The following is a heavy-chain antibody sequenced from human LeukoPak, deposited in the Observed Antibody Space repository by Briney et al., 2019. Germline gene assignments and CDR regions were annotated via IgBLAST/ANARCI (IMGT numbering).Heavy chain of an antibody. CDR1: GYSISSGYY. Sequence: SETLSLTCTVSGYSISSGYYWGWIRQPPGKGREWIGRIYHSGSPYYNPSLKSRVTISVDTPKNQFSLNLSSVTAADKAVYYCARGNWNDVVGYYFDYWGQGTLVTVSS. D-gene: IGHD1-1*01. J-gene: IGHJ4*02. CDR3: ARGNWNDVVGYYFDY. V-gene: IGHV4-38-2*02. CDR2: IYHSGSP.